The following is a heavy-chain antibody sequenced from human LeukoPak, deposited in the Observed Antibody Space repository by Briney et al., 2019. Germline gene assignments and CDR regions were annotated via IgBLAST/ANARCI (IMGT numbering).Heavy chain of an antibody. D-gene: IGHD1-1*01. J-gene: IGHJ4*02. CDR3: ARHGNWEPFDY. CDR2: VYYSGST. V-gene: IGHV4-39*01. Sequence: PSETLSLTCVLSGASISSSDYYWAWIRQPPGKGLEWIGTVYYSGSTYYNPSLKSRLTISVDTSNSSISLKVTSLTAADTAVYYCARHGNWEPFDYWGQGSLVTVSS. CDR1: GASISSSDYY.